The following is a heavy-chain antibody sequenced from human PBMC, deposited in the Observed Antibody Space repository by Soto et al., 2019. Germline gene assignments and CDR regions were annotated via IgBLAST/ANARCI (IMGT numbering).Heavy chain of an antibody. CDR1: GFTFSTYV. CDR2: IWYDASNI. J-gene: IGHJ3*02. V-gene: IGHV3-33*01. CDR3: ASLIDSFDI. Sequence: QPGGSLRLSCAASGFTFSTYVMHWVRQAPGKGLEWVAAIWYDASNIYYADSVKGRFTISRDNSKNTLYLQINSLRVEDTAVYYCASLIDSFDIWGQGTMVTVSS.